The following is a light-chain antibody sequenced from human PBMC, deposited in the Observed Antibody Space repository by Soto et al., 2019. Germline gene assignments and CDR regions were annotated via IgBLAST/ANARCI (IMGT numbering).Light chain of an antibody. CDR3: QQYNSFWT. CDR1: QGIITS. Sequence: DIQMTQSPSSLSASVGDRVSITCRASQGIITSLNWYQQKSGTAPKLLVYEASSLESGVPSRFSGSGSGTEFTLTISSLQPDDFATYYCQQYNSFWTFGQGTKWIS. V-gene: IGKV1-5*01. CDR2: EAS. J-gene: IGKJ1*01.